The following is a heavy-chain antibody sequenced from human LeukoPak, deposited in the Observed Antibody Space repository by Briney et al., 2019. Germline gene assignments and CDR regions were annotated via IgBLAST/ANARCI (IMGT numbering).Heavy chain of an antibody. J-gene: IGHJ3*02. Sequence: SVKVSCKASGGTFSTYGIHWVRQAPGQGLEWIGRIIPIVGMTNYAQKFQGRVTSTADKSTSTAYMVLSSLTSEDTAVYYCARAGGVALHASDIWGQGTLVTVSS. CDR1: GGTFSTYG. D-gene: IGHD3-3*01. CDR2: IIPIVGMT. V-gene: IGHV1-69*04. CDR3: ARAGGVALHASDI.